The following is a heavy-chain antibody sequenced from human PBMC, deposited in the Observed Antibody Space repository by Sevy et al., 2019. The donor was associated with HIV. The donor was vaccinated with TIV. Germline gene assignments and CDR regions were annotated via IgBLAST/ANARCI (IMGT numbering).Heavy chain of an antibody. Sequence: GGSLRLSCTASGFTFSNHGMHWVRQAPGKGPEWVAIIWYDGSNIYYADSAKGRFTISRDNSRNKLYLQRYDLRPEDTAVYYCVRESSHDFWSGYWGYLDYWGQGTLVTVSS. CDR1: GFTFSNHG. D-gene: IGHD3-3*01. J-gene: IGHJ4*02. CDR3: VRESSHDFWSGYWGYLDY. CDR2: IWYDGSNI. V-gene: IGHV3-33*01.